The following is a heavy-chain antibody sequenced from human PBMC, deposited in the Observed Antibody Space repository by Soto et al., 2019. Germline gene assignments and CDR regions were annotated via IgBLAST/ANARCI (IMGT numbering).Heavy chain of an antibody. CDR2: IVVGSGNT. CDR1: GFTFTSSA. CDR3: AAIPIAAAGIMDV. D-gene: IGHD6-13*01. Sequence: SVKVSCKASGFTFTSSAVQWVRQARGQRLEWIGWIVVGSGNTNYAQKFQERVTITRDMSTSTAYMELSSLRSEDTAVYYCAAIPIAAAGIMDVWGQGTTVTVSS. V-gene: IGHV1-58*01. J-gene: IGHJ6*02.